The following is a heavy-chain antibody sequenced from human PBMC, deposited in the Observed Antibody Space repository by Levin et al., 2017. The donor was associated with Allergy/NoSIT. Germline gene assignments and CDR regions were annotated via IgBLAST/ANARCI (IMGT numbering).Heavy chain of an antibody. CDR3: ARLYYYGSGSDFDY. Sequence: SETLSLTCTVSGGSISSYYWSWIRQPPGKGLEWIGYIYYNGSPNYNPSLKSRVTISVDTSKNQFSLKLSSVTAADTAVYYCARLYYYGSGSDFDYWGQGTLVTVSS. CDR2: IYYNGSP. CDR1: GGSISSYY. J-gene: IGHJ4*02. V-gene: IGHV4-59*01. D-gene: IGHD3-10*01.